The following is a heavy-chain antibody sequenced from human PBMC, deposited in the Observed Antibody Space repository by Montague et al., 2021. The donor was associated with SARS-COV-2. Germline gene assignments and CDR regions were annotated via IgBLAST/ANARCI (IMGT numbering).Heavy chain of an antibody. CDR2: ISSSGTT. CDR1: GGSIGAYY. V-gene: IGHV4-59*01. CDR3: ARESRLKYLGWSGSRCDYYGMDV. Sequence: SETLSLTCTVSGGSIGAYYWSWIRQPPGKGPEWIAYISSSGTTNYNPSLKSRITVSVDTSRNQLPLKLSSVTAADLAVYYCARESRLKYLGWSGSRCDYYGMDVWSQGTTVTVSS. J-gene: IGHJ6*02. D-gene: IGHD2-21*01.